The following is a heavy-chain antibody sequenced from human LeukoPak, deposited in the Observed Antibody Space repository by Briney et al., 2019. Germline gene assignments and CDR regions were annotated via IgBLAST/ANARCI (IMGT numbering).Heavy chain of an antibody. D-gene: IGHD1-14*01. J-gene: IGHJ4*02. Sequence: SETLSLTCAVYGGSFSGYHWGWVRQPPGEGLEWIGSIYYTGNTYYNPSLKGRVTISVDTSNNQFSLKLSSVIAADTAVYYCTRLRDGTPGDYWGRGTLLTVSS. CDR3: TRLRDGTPGDY. V-gene: IGHV4-39*01. CDR1: GGSFSGYH. CDR2: IYYTGNT.